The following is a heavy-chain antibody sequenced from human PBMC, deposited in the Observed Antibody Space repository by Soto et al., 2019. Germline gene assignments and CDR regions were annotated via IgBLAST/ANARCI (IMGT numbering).Heavy chain of an antibody. D-gene: IGHD5-12*01. Sequence: GGSLRLSCAASGFTFNNFAMHWVRQAPGKGLEWVAFISYDGTYKYYADSVRGRFTVHRDNSKSTLFLQMNSLKFEDTAVYVCANEVDVAFSSLQYGMDVWRQGTTVTVSS. V-gene: IGHV3-30*14. CDR2: ISYDGTYK. CDR3: ANEVDVAFSSLQYGMDV. J-gene: IGHJ6*02. CDR1: GFTFNNFA.